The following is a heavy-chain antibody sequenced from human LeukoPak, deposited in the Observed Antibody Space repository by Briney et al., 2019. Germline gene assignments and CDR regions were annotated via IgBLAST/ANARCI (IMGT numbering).Heavy chain of an antibody. CDR2: ITSSSSYI. D-gene: IGHD3-22*01. J-gene: IGHJ4*02. V-gene: IGHV3-21*01. Sequence: GGSLRLSCAASGFTFRSHTMNWVRQAPGKGLEWVSSITSSSSYIYYADSVRGRFTISRDNAKNSLFLQMNSLRAEDTAVYYCARGPFGPVTMTVVGIPNSAPDYWGRGTLVTVSS. CDR3: ARGPFGPVTMTVVGIPNSAPDY. CDR1: GFTFRSHT.